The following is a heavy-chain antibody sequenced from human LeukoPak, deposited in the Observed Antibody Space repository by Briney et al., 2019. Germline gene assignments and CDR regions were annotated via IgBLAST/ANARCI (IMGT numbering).Heavy chain of an antibody. CDR3: AKDGTSGWYVGNWFDP. D-gene: IGHD6-19*01. CDR2: ISGSGGST. CDR1: GFTFSSYA. Sequence: GGSLRLSCAASGFTFSSYAMSWVRQAPGKGLEWVSVISGSGGSTYYADSAKGRFTISRDNSKNTLYLQMNSLRAEDTAAYYCAKDGTSGWYVGNWFDPWGQGTLVTVSS. J-gene: IGHJ5*02. V-gene: IGHV3-23*01.